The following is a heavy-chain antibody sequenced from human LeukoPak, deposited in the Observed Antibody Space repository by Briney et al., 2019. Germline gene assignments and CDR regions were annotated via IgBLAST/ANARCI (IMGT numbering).Heavy chain of an antibody. V-gene: IGHV3-23*01. CDR3: AKDRYNRRTSAAKGFFDY. CDR1: GFTFSSYA. J-gene: IGHJ4*02. D-gene: IGHD1-1*01. Sequence: GGSLRLSCAASGFTFSSYAMSWVRQAPGKGLEWVSAISGSGGSTYYADSVKGRFTIPRDNSKNTLYLQMNSLRAEDTAVYYCAKDRYNRRTSAAKGFFDYWGQGTLVTVSS. CDR2: ISGSGGST.